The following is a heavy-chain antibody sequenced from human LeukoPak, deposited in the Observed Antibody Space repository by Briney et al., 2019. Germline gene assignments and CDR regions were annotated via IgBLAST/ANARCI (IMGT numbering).Heavy chain of an antibody. CDR3: ARRGGHGGSFDY. V-gene: IGHV4-59*08. Sequence: SETLSLTCTVSGGSLSSYYWSWIRQPPGTGLEWIGYIYYSGSGSTNYNPSLKSRVSISVDTSKNHFSLKLSSVTAADTAVYYCARRGGHGGSFDYWGQGTLVTVSS. CDR1: GGSLSSYY. D-gene: IGHD4-23*01. CDR2: IYYSGSGST. J-gene: IGHJ4*02.